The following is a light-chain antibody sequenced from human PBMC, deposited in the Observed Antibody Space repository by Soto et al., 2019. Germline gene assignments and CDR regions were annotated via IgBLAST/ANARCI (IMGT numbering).Light chain of an antibody. CDR2: GPS. Sequence: EIVMTQSPATLSVSPGERATLSCRASQSVSNNLAWYQQKPGQPPRLLIYGPSITANSNPARFSGSGSGPHFSLGNSSIQSGDVAVYFCKQHNGWRFTIGAGAKGDL. V-gene: IGKV3-15*01. J-gene: IGKJ3*01. CDR1: QSVSNN. CDR3: KQHNGWRFT.